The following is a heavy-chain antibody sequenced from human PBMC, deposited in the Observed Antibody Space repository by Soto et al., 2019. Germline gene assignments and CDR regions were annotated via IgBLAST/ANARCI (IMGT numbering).Heavy chain of an antibody. Sequence: PSETLSLTCTVSGGSVSGDDYYWSWIRQPPGKGLEWLGYIYYSGTTYYNPSLKSRLTISVDTSKNQFSLKLTSVTAADTAVYYCASLSVVHATDISWFDRWGQGTLVTVSS. CDR1: GGSVSGDDYY. D-gene: IGHD3-9*01. CDR2: IYYSGTT. CDR3: ASLSVVHATDISWFDR. J-gene: IGHJ5*02. V-gene: IGHV4-30-4*01.